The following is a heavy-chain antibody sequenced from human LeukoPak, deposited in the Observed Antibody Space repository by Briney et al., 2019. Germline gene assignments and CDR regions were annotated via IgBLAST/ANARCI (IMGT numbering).Heavy chain of an antibody. D-gene: IGHD3-22*01. Sequence: GGSLRLSCAASGFTVSSNYMSWVRQAPGKGLECVSVIYSGGSTYYADSVKGQFTISRDNSKNTLYLQMNSLRAEDTAVYYCARGGSYDSSGYMVDYWGQGTLVTVSS. CDR2: IYSGGST. CDR1: GFTVSSNY. J-gene: IGHJ4*02. V-gene: IGHV3-53*01. CDR3: ARGGSYDSSGYMVDY.